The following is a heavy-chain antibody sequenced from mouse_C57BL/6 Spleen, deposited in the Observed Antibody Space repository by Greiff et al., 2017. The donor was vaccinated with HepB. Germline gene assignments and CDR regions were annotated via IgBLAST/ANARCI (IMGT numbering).Heavy chain of an antibody. V-gene: IGHV1-81*01. D-gene: IGHD1-1*01. J-gene: IGHJ1*03. CDR3: ARSRVTTVVDWYFDV. CDR1: GYTFTSYG. CDR2: IYPRSGNT. Sequence: VQLQHSGAELARPGASVKLSCKASGYTFTSYGISWVKQRTGQGLEWIGEIYPRSGNTYYNEKFKGKATLTADKSSSTAYMELRSLTSEDSAVYFCARSRVTTVVDWYFDVWGTGTTVTVSS.